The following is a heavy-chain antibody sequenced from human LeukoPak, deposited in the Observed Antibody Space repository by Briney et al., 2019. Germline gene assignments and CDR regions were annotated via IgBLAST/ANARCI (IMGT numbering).Heavy chain of an antibody. CDR1: GFTFDDYV. Sequence: GGSLRLSCAASGFTFDDYVMHWVRHAPGKGLEWVSGISWNSGSIEYADSVKGRFTISRDNAKNSLYLQMNSLRAEDTALYCCAKDSRYSSGWYYFDYWGQGTLVTVSS. J-gene: IGHJ4*02. V-gene: IGHV3-9*01. CDR3: AKDSRYSSGWYYFDY. D-gene: IGHD6-19*01. CDR2: ISWNSGSI.